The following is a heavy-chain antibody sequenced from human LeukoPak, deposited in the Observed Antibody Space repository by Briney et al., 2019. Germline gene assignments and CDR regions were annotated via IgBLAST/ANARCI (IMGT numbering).Heavy chain of an antibody. V-gene: IGHV3-7*01. J-gene: IGHJ4*02. CDR2: IKQDGSGK. Sequence: GGSLRLSCAASGFTFSSYWMSWVRQAPGKGLEWVANIKQDGSGKYYVDSVKGRFTISRDNAKNSLYLQMNSLRAEDTAVYYCARDRDFWSGYSSPSDYWGQGTLVTVSS. CDR1: GFTFSSYW. CDR3: ARDRDFWSGYSSPSDY. D-gene: IGHD3-3*01.